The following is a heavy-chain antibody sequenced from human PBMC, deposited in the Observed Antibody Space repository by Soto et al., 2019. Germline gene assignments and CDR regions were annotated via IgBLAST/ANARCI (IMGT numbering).Heavy chain of an antibody. CDR3: ATIVATIFSGI. J-gene: IGHJ4*02. V-gene: IGHV3-30*03. CDR1: GFTFSSYG. Sequence: GGSLRLSCAASGFTFSSYGMHWVRQAPGKGLEWVAVISYDGSNKYYADSVKGRFTISRDNSKNTLYLQMNSLRAEDTAVYYCATIVATIFSGIWGQGTLVTVSS. D-gene: IGHD5-12*01. CDR2: ISYDGSNK.